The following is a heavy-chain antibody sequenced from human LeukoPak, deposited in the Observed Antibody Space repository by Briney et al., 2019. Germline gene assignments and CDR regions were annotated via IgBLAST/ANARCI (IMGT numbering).Heavy chain of an antibody. J-gene: IGHJ5*02. D-gene: IGHD2-2*02. CDR2: ISAYNGNT. CDR1: GYTFTSYG. Sequence: ASVKVSYKASGYTFTSYGISWVRQAPGQGLEWMGWISAYNGNTHYAQKIQGRVTMTTDKSTSTAYMELRSLRSDDTAGYYGARSTEGYCSSTSCYMPGWFDPWGQGNLVTVSS. V-gene: IGHV1-18*01. CDR3: ARSTEGYCSSTSCYMPGWFDP.